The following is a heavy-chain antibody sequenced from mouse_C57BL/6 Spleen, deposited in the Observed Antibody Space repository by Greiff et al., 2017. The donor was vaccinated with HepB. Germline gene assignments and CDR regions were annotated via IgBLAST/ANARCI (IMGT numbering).Heavy chain of an antibody. CDR2: IDPSDSYT. CDR3: ARRGKGSYYFDY. Sequence: QVQLQQPGAELVKPGASVKLSCKASGYTFTSYWMQWVKQRPGQGLEWIGEIDPSDSYTNYNRKFKGKATLTGDTSSSTAYRQLSSLTSEDSAVYYCARRGKGSYYFDYWGQGTTLTVSS. CDR1: GYTFTSYW. J-gene: IGHJ2*01. V-gene: IGHV1-50*01. D-gene: IGHD1-1*01.